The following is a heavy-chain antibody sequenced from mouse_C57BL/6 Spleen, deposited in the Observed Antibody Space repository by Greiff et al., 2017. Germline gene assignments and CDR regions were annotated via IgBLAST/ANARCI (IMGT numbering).Heavy chain of an antibody. CDR1: GYAFSSSW. J-gene: IGHJ2*01. Sequence: QVQLQQSGPELVKPGASVKISCKASGYAFSSSWMNWVKQRPGKGLEWIGRIYPGDGDTNYNWKFKGKATLTADKSSSTAYMQLSSLTSEDSAVYFCARAGTELLYYFDYWGQGTTLTVSS. CDR3: ARAGTELLYYFDY. CDR2: IYPGDGDT. V-gene: IGHV1-82*01. D-gene: IGHD4-1*01.